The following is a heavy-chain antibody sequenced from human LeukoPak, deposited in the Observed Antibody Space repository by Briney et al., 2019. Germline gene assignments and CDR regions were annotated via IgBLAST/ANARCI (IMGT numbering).Heavy chain of an antibody. CDR3: AKDISYYGSGTAFDY. V-gene: IGHV3-23*01. D-gene: IGHD3-10*01. CDR2: ISGSGGST. J-gene: IGHJ4*02. CDR1: GFSFSSYA. Sequence: GGSLRLSCTVSGFSFSSYAMSWVRQAPGKGLEWVSAISGSGGSTYYADSVKGRFTISSDNSKNSLYLQMNSLRAEDTALYYCAKDISYYGSGTAFDYWGQGTLVTVSS.